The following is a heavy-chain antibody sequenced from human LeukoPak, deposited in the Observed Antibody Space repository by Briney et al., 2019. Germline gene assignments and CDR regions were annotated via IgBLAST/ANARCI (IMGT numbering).Heavy chain of an antibody. CDR3: AKDSQSNYGSGSSKNRIYYYGMDV. CDR1: GFPFRSYA. J-gene: IGHJ6*02. Sequence: GGSLRLSCVASGFPFRSYAMTWVRQTPGKGLESVSVITDDEDTYYADSVKGRFTISRDNSKNTLYLQMNSLRAEDTAVYYCAKDSQSNYGSGSSKNRIYYYGMDVWGQGTTVTVSS. D-gene: IGHD3-10*01. CDR2: ITDDEDT. V-gene: IGHV3-23*01.